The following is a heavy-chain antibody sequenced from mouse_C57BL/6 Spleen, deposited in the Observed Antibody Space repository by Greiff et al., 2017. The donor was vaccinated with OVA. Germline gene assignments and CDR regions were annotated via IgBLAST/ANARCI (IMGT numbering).Heavy chain of an antibody. CDR3: ASPYDYDGD. D-gene: IGHD2-4*01. J-gene: IGHJ2*01. Sequence: EVQLQQSGPELVKPGASVKMSCKASGYTFTDYYMNWVKQSPGQSLEWIGDINPNNGGTSYNQKFKGKATLTVDKSSSTAYMELRSLTSEDSAVYYCASPYDYDGDWGKGTTLTVSS. CDR1: GYTFTDYY. V-gene: IGHV1-26*01. CDR2: INPNNGGT.